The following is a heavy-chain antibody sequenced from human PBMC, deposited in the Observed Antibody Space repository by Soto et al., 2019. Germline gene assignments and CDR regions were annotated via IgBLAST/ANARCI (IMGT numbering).Heavy chain of an antibody. CDR3: ARVRPGNYRDY. D-gene: IGHD3-10*01. CDR1: GFTFSTFW. Sequence: GGSLRLSCAASGFTFSTFWMDWVRQAPGKGLEWVAKIKEDGSEKYYADSVKGRFIISRDNARNSVYLQMNSLRAEVTAVYYCARVRPGNYRDYWGQGTLVTVSS. CDR2: IKEDGSEK. V-gene: IGHV3-7*03. J-gene: IGHJ4*02.